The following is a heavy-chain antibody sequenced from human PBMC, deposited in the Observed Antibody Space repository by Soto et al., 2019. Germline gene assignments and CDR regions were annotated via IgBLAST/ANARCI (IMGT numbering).Heavy chain of an antibody. CDR1: GFTFSSYS. CDR2: ISSSSSYI. CDR3: ARDHPTEWLRSHDALDN. V-gene: IGHV3-21*01. D-gene: IGHD5-12*01. J-gene: IGHJ3*02. Sequence: GGSLRLSCAASGFTFSSYSMNWVRQAPGKGLEWVSSISSSSSYIYYADSVKGRFTISRDNAKNSLYLQMNSLRAEDTAVYYCARDHPTEWLRSHDALDNWGQGTMVTVSS.